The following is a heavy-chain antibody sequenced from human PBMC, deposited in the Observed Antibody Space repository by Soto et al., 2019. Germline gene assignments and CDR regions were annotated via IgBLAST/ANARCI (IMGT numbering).Heavy chain of an antibody. Sequence: EVQLLESGGGLVQPGGSLRLSCAASGFTFSSYAMSWVRQAPGKGLEWVSAISGSGGSTYYADSVKGRFTISRDNSKNTLYLQMKSLRDEDTAVYYCAKDVRSRITMIVVVSCFDIWGQGTMVTVSS. D-gene: IGHD3-22*01. CDR3: AKDVRSRITMIVVVSCFDI. V-gene: IGHV3-23*01. J-gene: IGHJ3*02. CDR1: GFTFSSYA. CDR2: ISGSGGST.